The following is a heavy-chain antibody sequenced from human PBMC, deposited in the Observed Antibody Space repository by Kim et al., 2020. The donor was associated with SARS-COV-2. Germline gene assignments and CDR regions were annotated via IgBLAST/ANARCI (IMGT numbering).Heavy chain of an antibody. V-gene: IGHV3-7*01. Sequence: GGSLRLSCAAFGFTFNIYYMNWVRQAPGKVLEWVANIRPDGSEQNYVDSVKGRFTISRDNNQNSLYLQMNSLRVEDTAVYYCASRHRDFWGQGTLVTVSS. CDR3: ASRHRDF. J-gene: IGHJ4*02. CDR1: GFTFNIYY. CDR2: IRPDGSEQ.